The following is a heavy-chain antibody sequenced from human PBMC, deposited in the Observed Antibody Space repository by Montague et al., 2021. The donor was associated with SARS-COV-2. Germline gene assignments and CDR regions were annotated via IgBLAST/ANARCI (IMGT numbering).Heavy chain of an antibody. D-gene: IGHD3-10*01. CDR1: GGSFSGYY. J-gene: IGHJ6*02. Sequence: SETLSLTCAVYGGSFSGYYWSWIRQPPGKGLERIGEINHSGSTNYNPSXXSRVTISVDTSKNQFSLKLSSVTAADTAVYYCARGRRILLWFGELLSGGDYYGMDVWGQGTTVTVSS. CDR2: INHSGST. V-gene: IGHV4-34*01. CDR3: ARGRRILLWFGELLSGGDYYGMDV.